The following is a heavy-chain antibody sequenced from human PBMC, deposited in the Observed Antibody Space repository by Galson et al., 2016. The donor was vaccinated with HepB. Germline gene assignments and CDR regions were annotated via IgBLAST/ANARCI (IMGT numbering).Heavy chain of an antibody. V-gene: IGHV3-53*04. Sequence: SLRLSCAASGFKFSSFWMTWVRQAPGKGLEWVSVIYTGGATYYADSVKGRFTISRHNSKNTLFLQMNSLRDEDTAVYHCARGLVGSTTAFESWGQGTLVTVSS. CDR3: ARGLVGSTTAFES. CDR2: IYTGGAT. D-gene: IGHD1-26*01. CDR1: GFKFSSFW. J-gene: IGHJ4*02.